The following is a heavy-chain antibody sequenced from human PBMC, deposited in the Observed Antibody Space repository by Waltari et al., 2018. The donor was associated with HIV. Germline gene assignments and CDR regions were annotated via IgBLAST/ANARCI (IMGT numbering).Heavy chain of an antibody. CDR1: GGSISSGSYY. CDR2: IYTSGST. J-gene: IGHJ6*02. D-gene: IGHD6-13*01. CDR3: AREMYSSSWLLG. Sequence: QVQLQESGPGLVKPSQTLSLTCTVSGGSISSGSYYWSWIRQPAGKGLEWIGRIYTSGSTNYNPSLKSRVTISVDTSKNQFSLKLSSVTAADTAVYYCAREMYSSSWLLGWGQGTTVTVSS. V-gene: IGHV4-61*02.